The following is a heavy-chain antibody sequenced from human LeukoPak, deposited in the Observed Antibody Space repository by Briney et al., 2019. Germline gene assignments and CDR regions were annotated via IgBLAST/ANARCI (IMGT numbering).Heavy chain of an antibody. J-gene: IGHJ4*02. CDR3: ARDLLLWSSGRYFDY. D-gene: IGHD5-18*01. V-gene: IGHV4-38-2*02. CDR1: GYSISSGYY. Sequence: SETLSLTCTVSGYSISSGYYWGWIRQPPGKGLEWIGSIYHSGSTYYNPSLKSRVTISVDTSKNQFSLKLSSVTAADTAVYYCARDLLLWSSGRYFDYWGQGTLVTVSS. CDR2: IYHSGST.